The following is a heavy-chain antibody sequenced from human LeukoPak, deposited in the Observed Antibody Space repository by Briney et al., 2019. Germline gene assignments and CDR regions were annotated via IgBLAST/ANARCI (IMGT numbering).Heavy chain of an antibody. Sequence: GGSLRLSCAASGFTFSNYAMHWVRQAPGKGLGWVAVTSYDGSNKDYADSVKGRFTISRDNSKNTLYLQMNSLRAEDTAVYYCARALSGSYYNAFDIWGQGTMVTVSS. V-gene: IGHV3-30-3*01. CDR2: TSYDGSNK. CDR1: GFTFSNYA. CDR3: ARALSGSYYNAFDI. J-gene: IGHJ3*02. D-gene: IGHD1-26*01.